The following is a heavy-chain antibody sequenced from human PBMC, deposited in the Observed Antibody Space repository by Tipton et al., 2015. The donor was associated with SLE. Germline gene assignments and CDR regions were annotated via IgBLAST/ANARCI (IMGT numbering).Heavy chain of an antibody. CDR1: GFTFSSYA. CDR2: ISYDGSNK. CDR3: ARDRVREYFDY. Sequence: SLRLSCAASGFTFSSYAMHWVRQAPGKGLEWVAVISYDGSNKYYADSVKGRFTISRDNSKNTLYLQMNSLRAEDTAVYYCARDRVREYFDYWGQGTLVTVSS. D-gene: IGHD1-26*01. V-gene: IGHV3-30*04. J-gene: IGHJ4*02.